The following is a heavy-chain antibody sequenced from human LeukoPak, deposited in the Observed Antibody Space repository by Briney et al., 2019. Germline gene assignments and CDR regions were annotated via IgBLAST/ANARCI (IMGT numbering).Heavy chain of an antibody. Sequence: SETLSLTCTVSGGSISSSSYYWGWIRQPPGKGLEWIGSIYYSGSTYYNPSLKSRVTISVDTSKNQFSLKLSSVTAADTAVYYCARDVVGVPNYYDSSGYENYWGQGTLVTVSS. CDR1: GGSISSSSYY. CDR2: IYYSGST. D-gene: IGHD3-22*01. V-gene: IGHV4-39*07. CDR3: ARDVVGVPNYYDSSGYENY. J-gene: IGHJ4*02.